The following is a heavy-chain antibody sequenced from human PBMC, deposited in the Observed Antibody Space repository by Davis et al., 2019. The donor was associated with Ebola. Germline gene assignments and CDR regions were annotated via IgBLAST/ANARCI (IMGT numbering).Heavy chain of an antibody. Sequence: PGGSLRLSCVASGFTFSSYDIHWVRQAPGKGLEWVAVIWNDGSHQYYGDSVKGRLTVSRDNSKNTVFLQMTSLRAEDTAVYYCAKRTAGSQAFVDYWGQGTLVTVSS. J-gene: IGHJ4*02. V-gene: IGHV3-33*06. CDR2: IWNDGSHQ. CDR3: AKRTAGSQAFVDY. CDR1: GFTFSSYD. D-gene: IGHD1-1*01.